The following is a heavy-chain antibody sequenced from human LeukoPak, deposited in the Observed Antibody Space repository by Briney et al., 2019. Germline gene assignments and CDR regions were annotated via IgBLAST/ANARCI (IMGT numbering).Heavy chain of an antibody. CDR2: ISYDGSNK. CDR1: GFTFSSYG. Sequence: PGRSLRLSCAASGFTFSSYGMHWVRRAPGKGLEWVAVISYDGSNKYYADSVKGRFTISRDNSKNTLYLQMNSLRAEDTAVYYCAKDRNYYGSGSYPTYYYYGMDVWGKGTTVTVSS. V-gene: IGHV3-30*18. CDR3: AKDRNYYGSGSYPTYYYYGMDV. J-gene: IGHJ6*04. D-gene: IGHD3-10*01.